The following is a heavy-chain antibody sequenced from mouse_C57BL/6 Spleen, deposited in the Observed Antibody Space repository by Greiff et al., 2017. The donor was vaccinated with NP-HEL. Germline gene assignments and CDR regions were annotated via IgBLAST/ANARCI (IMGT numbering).Heavy chain of an antibody. D-gene: IGHD2-2*01. Sequence: EVQLQQSGPELVKPGASVKISCKASGYTFTDYYMNWVKQSHGKSLEWIGDINPNNGGTSYNQKFTGKATLTVDKSSSTAYLELRGLTSEDSAVYDCARSGGYGAWFAYWGQGTLVTVAA. J-gene: IGHJ3*01. CDR1: GYTFTDYY. V-gene: IGHV1-26*01. CDR2: INPNNGGT. CDR3: ARSGGYGAWFAY.